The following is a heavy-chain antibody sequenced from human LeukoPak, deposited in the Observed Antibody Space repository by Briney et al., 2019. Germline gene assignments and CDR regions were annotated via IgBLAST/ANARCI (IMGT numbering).Heavy chain of an antibody. D-gene: IGHD5-12*01. V-gene: IGHV4-30-2*01. CDR1: GGSISSGGYY. Sequence: SQTLSLTCAVSGGSISSGGYYWSWIRQPPGKGLEWIGYIYHSGSTYYNPSLKSRVTISVDRSKNQFSLKLSSVTAADTAVYYCARVNSGYDWEYFDYWGQGTLVTVSS. CDR3: ARVNSGYDWEYFDY. CDR2: IYHSGST. J-gene: IGHJ4*02.